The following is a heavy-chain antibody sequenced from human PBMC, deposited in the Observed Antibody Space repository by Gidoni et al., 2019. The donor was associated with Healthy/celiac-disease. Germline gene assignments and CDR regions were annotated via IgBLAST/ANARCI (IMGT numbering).Heavy chain of an antibody. CDR2: IIPIFGTA. Sequence: WMGGIIPIFGTANYAQKFQGRVTITADESTSTAYMELSSLRSEDTAVYYCARVRIYDSSGLDWGQGTLVTVSS. D-gene: IGHD3-22*01. CDR3: ARVRIYDSSGLD. J-gene: IGHJ4*02. V-gene: IGHV1-69*01.